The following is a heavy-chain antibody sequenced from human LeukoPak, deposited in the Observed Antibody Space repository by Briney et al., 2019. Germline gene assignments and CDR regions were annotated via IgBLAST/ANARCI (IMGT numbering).Heavy chain of an antibody. D-gene: IGHD3-10*01. CDR1: GFTLSSST. CDR3: AKGTDGAGSYRPFDY. V-gene: IGHV3-23*01. Sequence: GGSLRLSCAASGFTLSSSTMSWLRQAPGKGLEWVSAINSGGGTTSAESVKGRFTISRDDSKNTLYLQMNSLRAEDTAAYYCAKGTDGAGSYRPFDYWGRGTLVTVSS. J-gene: IGHJ4*02. CDR2: INSGGGTT.